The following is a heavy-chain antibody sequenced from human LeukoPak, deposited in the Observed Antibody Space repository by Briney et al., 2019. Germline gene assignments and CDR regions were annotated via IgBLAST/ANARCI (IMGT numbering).Heavy chain of an antibody. CDR3: ARAYYYDSSGYLDY. D-gene: IGHD3-22*01. V-gene: IGHV4-39*07. CDR2: IYYSGST. CDR1: GGSISSSSYY. Sequence: SETLSLTCTVSGGSISSSSYYWGWIRQPPGKGLEWIGSIYYSGSTYYNPSLKSRVTISVDTSKNQFSLKLSSVTAADMAVYYCARAYYYDSSGYLDYWGQGTLVTVSS. J-gene: IGHJ4*02.